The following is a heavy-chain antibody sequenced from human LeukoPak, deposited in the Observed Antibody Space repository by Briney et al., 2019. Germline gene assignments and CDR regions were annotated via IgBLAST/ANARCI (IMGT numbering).Heavy chain of an antibody. CDR2: IIPILGIA. CDR1: GGTFNSYA. CDR3: ARELDILTGYYLDY. Sequence: GASVKVSCKASGGTFNSYAISWVRQAPGQGLEWMGRIIPILGIANYAQKFQGRVTITADKSTSTAYMELSSLRSEDTAVYYCARELDILTGYYLDYWGQGTLVTVSS. J-gene: IGHJ4*02. V-gene: IGHV1-69*04. D-gene: IGHD3-9*01.